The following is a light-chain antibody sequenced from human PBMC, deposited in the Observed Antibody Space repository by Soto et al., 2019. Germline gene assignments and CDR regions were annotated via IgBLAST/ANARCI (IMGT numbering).Light chain of an antibody. CDR2: DAS. V-gene: IGKV3-11*01. CDR3: QQRSNWIT. CDR1: QSVSSY. J-gene: IGKJ5*01. Sequence: VVWTTSPSTLPLSPEARATLSSRASQSVSSYLAWYQQKPGQAPRLLIYDASNRATGIPARFSGSGSGTDFTLTISSLEPEDFAVYYCQQRSNWITFGQGTRLEIK.